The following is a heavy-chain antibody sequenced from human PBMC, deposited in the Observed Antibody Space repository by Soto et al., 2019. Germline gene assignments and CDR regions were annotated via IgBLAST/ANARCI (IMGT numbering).Heavy chain of an antibody. V-gene: IGHV4-30-4*01. J-gene: IGHJ4*02. Sequence: QVQLQESGPGLVKPSQTLSLTCTVSGGSISSGDYYWSWIRQPPGKGLEWIGYIYYSGSTYYNPSLKSRVTLSGDTSKHQFSLKLSSVTAADTAVYYCARAQGSGFLVSWGQGTLVTVSS. D-gene: IGHD3-10*01. CDR3: ARAQGSGFLVS. CDR2: IYYSGST. CDR1: GGSISSGDYY.